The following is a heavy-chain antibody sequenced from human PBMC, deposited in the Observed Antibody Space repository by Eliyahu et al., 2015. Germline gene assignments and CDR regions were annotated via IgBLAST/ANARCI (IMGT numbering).Heavy chain of an antibody. J-gene: IGHJ6*02. D-gene: IGHD4-23*01. CDR1: XGSXSSSSYY. CDR2: IYYSGST. CDR3: ARHEGYGGKPLFRYYYGMDV. Sequence: QLQLQESGPGLVKPSETLSLTCTVXXGSXSSSSYYXGWIRQPPGKXLQWIGSIYYSGSTHYNPSLKSRVTISVDTSKNQFSLKLSSVTAADTAVYYCARHEGYGGKPLFRYYYGMDVWGQGTTVTVSS. V-gene: IGHV4-39*01.